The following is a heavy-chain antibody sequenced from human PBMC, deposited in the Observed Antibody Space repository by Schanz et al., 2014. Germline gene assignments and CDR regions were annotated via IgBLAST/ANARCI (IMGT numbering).Heavy chain of an antibody. CDR2: IYYSGST. Sequence: QVHLQESGPGLVRPSETLSLTCTVYGGSFSSGPFYWSWIRQPPGKGLEWIGYIYYSGSTYYNPSLKSRVTISVDTSKNQFSLMLGSVTAADTAVYYCARAAGPVDYWGQGTLVTVSS. V-gene: IGHV4-30-4*07. J-gene: IGHJ4*02. CDR1: GGSFSSGPFY. CDR3: ARAAGPVDY. D-gene: IGHD6-13*01.